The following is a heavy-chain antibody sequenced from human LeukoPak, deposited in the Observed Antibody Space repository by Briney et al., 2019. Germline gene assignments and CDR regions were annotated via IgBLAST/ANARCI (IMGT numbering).Heavy chain of an antibody. J-gene: IGHJ5*02. Sequence: SETLSLTCAVSGYSISSGYYWGWIRPPPGKGLEWIGSIYHSGSTYYNPSLKSRVTISVDTAKNQFSLKLSSVTAADTAVYYCAREIVGATGWFDPWGQGTLVTVSS. V-gene: IGHV4-38-2*01. CDR2: IYHSGST. D-gene: IGHD1-26*01. CDR3: AREIVGATGWFDP. CDR1: GYSISSGYY.